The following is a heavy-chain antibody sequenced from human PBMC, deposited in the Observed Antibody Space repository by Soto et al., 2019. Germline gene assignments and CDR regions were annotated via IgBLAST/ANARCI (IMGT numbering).Heavy chain of an antibody. J-gene: IGHJ4*02. CDR1: GDSVNTSDW. CDR3: AREHQMSDTWSFDF. Sequence: QVQLQESGPGLVKPSGTLSLTCAVSGDSVNTSDWWNWVRQPPGKGLEWIGEIYHGGNIYYNPALKSRVTISLDKSKNQLSLELTSVTATDTAIYYCAREHQMSDTWSFDFWGQGTLVTVSS. D-gene: IGHD2-2*01. V-gene: IGHV4-4*02. CDR2: IYHGGNI.